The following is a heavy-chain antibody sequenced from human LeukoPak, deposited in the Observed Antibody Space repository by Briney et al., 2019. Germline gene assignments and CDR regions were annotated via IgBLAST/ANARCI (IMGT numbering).Heavy chain of an antibody. V-gene: IGHV4-59*08. D-gene: IGHD3-10*01. CDR3: ARHTPWFGESLDAFDI. J-gene: IGHJ3*02. CDR1: GGSISSYY. Sequence: PSETLSLTCTVSGGSISSYYWSWIRQPPGKGLEWIGYIYYSGSTNYNPSLKSRVTISVDTSKNQFSLKLSSVTAADTAVYYCARHTPWFGESLDAFDIWGQGTMVTVSS. CDR2: IYYSGST.